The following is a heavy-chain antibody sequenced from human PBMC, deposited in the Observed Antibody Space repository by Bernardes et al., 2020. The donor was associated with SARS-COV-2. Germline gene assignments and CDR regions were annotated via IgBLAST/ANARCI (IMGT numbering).Heavy chain of an antibody. CDR2: IIPILGIA. V-gene: IGHV1-69*02. CDR3: ARGGVGGLAAAEDFDY. Sequence: SVKVSCKASGGTFRSYTISWVRQAPGQGLEWMGRIIPILGIANYAQKFQGRVTITADKSTSTAYMELSSLRSEDTAVYYCARGGVGGLAAAEDFDYWGQGTLVTVSS. D-gene: IGHD6-13*01. CDR1: GGTFRSYT. J-gene: IGHJ4*02.